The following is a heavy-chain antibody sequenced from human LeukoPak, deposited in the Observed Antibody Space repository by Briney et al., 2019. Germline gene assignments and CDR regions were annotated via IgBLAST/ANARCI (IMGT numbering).Heavy chain of an antibody. V-gene: IGHV4-31*03. CDR1: GGSISSGGYY. CDR3: ARAFARDGYTKLGFDH. D-gene: IGHD5-24*01. Sequence: SQTLSLTCTVSGGSISSGGYYWLWLRQHPGKGLEWIGYIYYSGSTYYNPSLKSRVTISVDTSKNQFSLKLSSVTAADTAVYYCARAFARDGYTKLGFDHWGRGTLVTVSS. CDR2: IYYSGST. J-gene: IGHJ5*02.